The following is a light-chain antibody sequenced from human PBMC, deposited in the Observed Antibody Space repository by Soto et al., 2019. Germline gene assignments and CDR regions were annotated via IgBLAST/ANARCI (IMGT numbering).Light chain of an antibody. CDR2: DAS. CDR3: QQRGSWPPSIT. Sequence: EVVLPQSPATLSLSPGARATLPCRASQSVSHALAWYQQNTDQAPRLLIHDASSRATGIPARFSCSGSETDFTLTLSSLEPEEFAVYYGQQRGSWPPSITFGQGTRLEIK. V-gene: IGKV3-11*01. J-gene: IGKJ5*01. CDR1: QSVSHA.